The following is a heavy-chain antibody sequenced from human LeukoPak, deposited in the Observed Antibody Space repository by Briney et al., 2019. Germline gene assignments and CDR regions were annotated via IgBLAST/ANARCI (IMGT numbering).Heavy chain of an antibody. J-gene: IGHJ5*02. D-gene: IGHD6-13*01. CDR1: GFTFSSYG. V-gene: IGHV3-33*08. CDR3: ARDRRAAAERNWFDP. Sequence: GGSLRLSCAASGFTFSSYGMHWVRQAPGKGLEWVAVIWYDGSNKYYADSVKGRFTISRDNSENTLYLQMNSLRAEDTAVYYCARDRRAAAERNWFDPWGQGTLVTVSS. CDR2: IWYDGSNK.